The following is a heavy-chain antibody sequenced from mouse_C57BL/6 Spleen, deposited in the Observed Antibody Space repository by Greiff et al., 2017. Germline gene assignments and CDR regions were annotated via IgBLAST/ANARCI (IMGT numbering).Heavy chain of an antibody. CDR3: ARSTVVADY. Sequence: EVQLQQSGPELVKPGASVKISCKASGYTFTDYYMNWVKQSHGKSLEWIGDINPNNGGTSYNQKFKGKATLTVDKSSSTAYMELSSLTSEDSAVYFCARSTVVADYWGQGTTLTVSS. J-gene: IGHJ2*01. V-gene: IGHV1-26*01. D-gene: IGHD1-1*01. CDR2: INPNNGGT. CDR1: GYTFTDYY.